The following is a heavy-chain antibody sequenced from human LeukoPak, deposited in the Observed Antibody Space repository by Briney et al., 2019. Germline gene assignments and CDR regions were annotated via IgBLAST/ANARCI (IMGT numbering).Heavy chain of an antibody. Sequence: PSETLSLTCAVYGGSFSGYYWSWIRQPPGKGLEWIGEINHSGSTNYNPSLKSRVTISVDTSKNQFSLKLSSVTAADTAVYYCARGVSKERPYYYYGMDFWGQGTTVTVSS. V-gene: IGHV4-34*01. CDR3: ARGVSKERPYYYYGMDF. D-gene: IGHD1-1*01. J-gene: IGHJ6*02. CDR1: GGSFSGYY. CDR2: INHSGST.